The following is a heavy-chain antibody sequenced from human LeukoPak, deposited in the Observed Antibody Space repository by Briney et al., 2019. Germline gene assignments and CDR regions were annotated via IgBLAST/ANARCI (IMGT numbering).Heavy chain of an antibody. D-gene: IGHD3-22*01. V-gene: IGHV3-9*01. CDR1: GFTFDDYA. J-gene: IGHJ6*02. CDR3: AKDLSSAITSALVLDV. CDR2: IAWNRDNI. Sequence: GGSLRLSCTVSGFTFDDYAMHWVRHTPGKGLEWVAGIAWNRDNIGYGDSVKGRFTISRDNVKNVLYLQMNSLRPEDTALYYCAKDLSSAITSALVLDVWGQGTTV.